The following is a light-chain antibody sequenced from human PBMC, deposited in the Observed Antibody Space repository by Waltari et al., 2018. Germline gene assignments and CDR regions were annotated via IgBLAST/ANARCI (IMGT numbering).Light chain of an antibody. Sequence: QSALTQPAAVSGSPGPPITISCHGTSRDVGCPNLVSWYQASPGKAPNLLIYEDTKRPSGSSDRFSGSKSGNTASLTISGLQAEDEADYYCCSYAGRRTLVFGGGTKVTVL. J-gene: IGLJ3*02. V-gene: IGLV2-23*01. CDR3: CSYAGRRTLV. CDR2: EDT. CDR1: SRDVGCPNL.